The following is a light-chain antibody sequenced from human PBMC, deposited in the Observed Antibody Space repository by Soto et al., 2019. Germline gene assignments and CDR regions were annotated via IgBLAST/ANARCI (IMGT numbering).Light chain of an antibody. CDR1: QGISTY. CDR2: DAS. V-gene: IGKV1-39*01. Sequence: DIQMTQSPSSLSPSVGDRVTITCRASQGISTYLIWYQQKPGNPPKLLIYDASNLLSGVPSRFSGSGSGTDFTLTISSLQPEDFATYYCQQSYMAPYTFGQGTKLETK. J-gene: IGKJ2*01. CDR3: QQSYMAPYT.